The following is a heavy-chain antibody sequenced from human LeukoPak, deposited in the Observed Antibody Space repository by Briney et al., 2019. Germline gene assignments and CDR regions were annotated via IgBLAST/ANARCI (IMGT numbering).Heavy chain of an antibody. D-gene: IGHD6-19*01. CDR3: ARDSSGWSGGGSFDY. J-gene: IGHJ4*02. CDR2: IYYSGST. CDR1: GGSISSSSYY. Sequence: PSETLSLTCTVSGGSISSSSYYWGWIRQPPGKGLEWIGSIYYSGSTYYNPSLKSRVTISVDTSKNQFSLKLSSVTAADTAVYYCARDSSGWSGGGSFDYWGQGTLVTVSS. V-gene: IGHV4-39*07.